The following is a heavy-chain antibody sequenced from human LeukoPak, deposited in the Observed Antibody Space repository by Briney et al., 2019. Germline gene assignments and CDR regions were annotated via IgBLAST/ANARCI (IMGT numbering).Heavy chain of an antibody. CDR3: ARGAWTGYYYYYMDV. Sequence: GRSLGLSCAASGFTFDDYAMHWVRQAPGKGLEWVSGISWNSGSIGYADSVKGRFTISRDNAKNSLYLQMNSLRAEDMAVYYCARGAWTGYYYYYMDVWGKGTTVTVSS. D-gene: IGHD3/OR15-3a*01. CDR2: ISWNSGSI. CDR1: GFTFDDYA. V-gene: IGHV3-9*03. J-gene: IGHJ6*03.